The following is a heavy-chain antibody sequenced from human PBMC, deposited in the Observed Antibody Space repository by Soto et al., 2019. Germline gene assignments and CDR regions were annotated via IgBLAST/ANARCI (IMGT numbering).Heavy chain of an antibody. V-gene: IGHV3-33*01. CDR3: ARDGITGTLRLGYCMDV. Sequence: HPGGSLRLSCAASGFTFSSYGMHWVRQAPGKGLEWVAVIWYDGSNKYYADSVKGRFTISRDNSKNTLYLQMNSLRAEDTAVYYCARDGITGTLRLGYCMDVWGQVTTVPV. CDR2: IWYDGSNK. CDR1: GFTFSSYG. D-gene: IGHD1-20*01. J-gene: IGHJ6*02.